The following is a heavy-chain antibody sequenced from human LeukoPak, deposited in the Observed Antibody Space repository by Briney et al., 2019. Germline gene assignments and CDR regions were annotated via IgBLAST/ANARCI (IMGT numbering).Heavy chain of an antibody. CDR1: GGSFSGYY. D-gene: IGHD3-16*02. Sequence: SETLSLTCAVYGGSFSGYYWSWIRQPAGKALEWIGRIYTSGSTNYNPSLKSRVTMSVDTSKNQFSLKLSSVTAADTAVYYCARDIEDLYYYYMDVWGKGTTVTISS. CDR2: IYTSGST. J-gene: IGHJ6*03. CDR3: ARDIEDLYYYYMDV. V-gene: IGHV4-4*07.